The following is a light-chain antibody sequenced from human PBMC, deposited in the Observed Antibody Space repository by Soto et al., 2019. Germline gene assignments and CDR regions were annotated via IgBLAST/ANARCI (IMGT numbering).Light chain of an antibody. CDR1: QAISSN. V-gene: IGKV3-15*01. CDR3: QQYHDWPPLT. CDR2: SAS. Sequence: MTQSPAIVSVSPGERVTLSCRASQAISSNLAWYQLKPGQPPRLLFYSASARATGTSARFSCTGSGTEFSLTISSLQSEYVAIYYCQQYHDWPPLTFGGATKVPIK. J-gene: IGKJ4*01.